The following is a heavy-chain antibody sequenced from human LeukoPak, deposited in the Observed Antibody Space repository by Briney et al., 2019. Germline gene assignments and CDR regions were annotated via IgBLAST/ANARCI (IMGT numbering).Heavy chain of an antibody. J-gene: IGHJ4*02. CDR2: IYYSGST. CDR3: ARVPSMVRGKQVKGVYFDY. D-gene: IGHD3-10*01. CDR1: GGSISSYY. Sequence: SETLSLTCTVSGGSISSYYWSWIRQPPGKGLEWIGYIYYSGSTNYNPSLKSRVTISVDTSKNQFSLKLSSVTAAGTAVYYCARVPSMVRGKQVKGVYFDYWGQGTLVTVSS. V-gene: IGHV4-59*01.